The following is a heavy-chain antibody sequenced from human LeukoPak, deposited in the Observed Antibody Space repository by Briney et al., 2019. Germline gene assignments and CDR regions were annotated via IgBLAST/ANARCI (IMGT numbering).Heavy chain of an antibody. CDR1: GFTFSSYA. CDR2: ISGSGGST. Sequence: GGSLRLSCAASGFTFSSYAMSWVRQAPGRGLEWVSAISGSGGSTYYADSVKGRFTISRDNSKNTLYLQMNSLRAEDTAVYYCARGSTYYDSSGQVPFDYWGQGTLVTVSS. J-gene: IGHJ4*02. D-gene: IGHD3-22*01. CDR3: ARGSTYYDSSGQVPFDY. V-gene: IGHV3-23*01.